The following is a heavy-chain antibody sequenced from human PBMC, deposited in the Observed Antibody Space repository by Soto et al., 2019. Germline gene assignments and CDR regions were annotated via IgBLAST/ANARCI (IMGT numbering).Heavy chain of an antibody. J-gene: IGHJ5*02. D-gene: IGHD6-13*01. V-gene: IGHV1-69*13. CDR1: GGTFSSYA. CDR2: IIPIFGTA. CDR3: ARALAAGTAPWFDP. Sequence: SVKVSCKASGGTFSSYAISWVRQAPGQGLEWMGGIIPIFGTANYAQKFQGRVTITADESTSTAYMEQSSLRSEDTAVYYCARALAAGTAPWFDPWGQGTLVTVSS.